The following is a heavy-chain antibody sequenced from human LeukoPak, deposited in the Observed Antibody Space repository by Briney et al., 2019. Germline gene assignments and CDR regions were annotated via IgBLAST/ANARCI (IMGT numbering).Heavy chain of an antibody. J-gene: IGHJ5*02. CDR1: GFAFSRQA. V-gene: IGHV3-23*01. CDR2: ISGSGGRT. D-gene: IGHD1-26*01. Sequence: PGGSLRLSCAASGFAFSRQAMGWVRQAPGKGLEWVSGISGSGGRTHYADSLKGRFTISRDNSKNTLYLQMNSLRAEDTAVYYCAKDRYSGSFNWFDPWGQGTLVTVSS. CDR3: AKDRYSGSFNWFDP.